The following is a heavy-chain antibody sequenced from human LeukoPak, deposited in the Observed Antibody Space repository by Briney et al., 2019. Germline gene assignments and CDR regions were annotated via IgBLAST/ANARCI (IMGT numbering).Heavy chain of an antibody. V-gene: IGHV1-18*01. J-gene: IGHJ4*02. CDR2: ISAYNGNT. CDR1: GYTFTSFG. Sequence: GASVKVSCKASGYTFTSFGISWVRQAPGQGLEWMGWISAYNGNTNYAQKFQGRVSITTDTSTSTAYMELRSLRSDDTAVYYCARDLGASTVIFFDYWGQGTLVTVSS. CDR3: ARDLGASTVIFFDY. D-gene: IGHD4-11*01.